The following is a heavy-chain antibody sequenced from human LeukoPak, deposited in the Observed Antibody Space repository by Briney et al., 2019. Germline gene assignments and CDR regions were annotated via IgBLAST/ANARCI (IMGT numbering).Heavy chain of an antibody. J-gene: IGHJ4*02. CDR1: GYIFIDYY. CDR2: ISPNNGGT. V-gene: IGHV1-2*02. D-gene: IGHD5-18*01. Sequence: ASVKVSCKASGYIFIDYYMHWLRQAPGQGLEWMGWISPNNGGTKYVQKFQGRVTMTRDTSISTAYMDLSRLTSDDTAIYYCARDTSMVHGDFDYWGQGTLVTVSS. CDR3: ARDTSMVHGDFDY.